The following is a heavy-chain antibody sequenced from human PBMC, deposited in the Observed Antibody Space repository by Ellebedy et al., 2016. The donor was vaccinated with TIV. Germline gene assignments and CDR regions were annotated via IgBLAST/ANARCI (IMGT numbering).Heavy chain of an antibody. Sequence: GGSLRLSXAASGFTFSNYGMHWVRQAPGKGLEWVAVIWYDGSNKYYADSVKGRFTISRDNSKNTLYLQMNSLRAEDTAVYYCAREPLTDWGQGTLVTVSS. CDR3: AREPLTD. J-gene: IGHJ4*02. D-gene: IGHD4-11*01. V-gene: IGHV3-33*01. CDR1: GFTFSNYG. CDR2: IWYDGSNK.